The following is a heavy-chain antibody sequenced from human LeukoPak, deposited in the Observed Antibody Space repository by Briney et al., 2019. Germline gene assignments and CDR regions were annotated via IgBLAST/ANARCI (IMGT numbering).Heavy chain of an antibody. Sequence: GRSLRLSCAASGFTFSTYVMHWVRQAPGKGLEWVAVIWYDGSKKDYGDSVKGRFTIPRDNSKNTLYLQMNSLRAEDTAVYYCAREMNYGDYFDYWGQGTLVTVSS. CDR3: AREMNYGDYFDY. D-gene: IGHD4-17*01. CDR2: IWYDGSKK. J-gene: IGHJ4*02. V-gene: IGHV3-33*01. CDR1: GFTFSTYV.